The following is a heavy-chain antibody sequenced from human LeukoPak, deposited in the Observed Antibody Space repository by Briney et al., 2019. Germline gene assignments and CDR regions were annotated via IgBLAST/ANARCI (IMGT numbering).Heavy chain of an antibody. D-gene: IGHD3-3*01. J-gene: IGHJ4*02. CDR1: GYTFTSYD. V-gene: IGHV1-8*01. CDR2: MNPNSGNT. CDR3: ARKSYDFWSGYLLDFDY. Sequence: ASVKVSCKASGYTFTSYDINWVRQATGQGLEWMGWMNPNSGNTGYAQKFQGRVTMTRNTSISTAYMELSSLRSPDTAVYYCARKSYDFWSGYLLDFDYWGQGTLVTVSS.